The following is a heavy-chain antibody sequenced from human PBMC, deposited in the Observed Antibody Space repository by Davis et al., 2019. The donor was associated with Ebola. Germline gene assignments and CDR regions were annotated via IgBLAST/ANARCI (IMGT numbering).Heavy chain of an antibody. CDR3: AKGQNSGSYPIPFDY. CDR1: GFTFSSYG. Sequence: PGGSLRLSCAASGFTFSSYGMHWVRQAPGKGLEWVAFIRYDGSNKYYADSVKGRFTISRDNSKNTLYLQMNSLRAEDTAVYYCAKGQNSGSYPIPFDYWGQGTLVTVSS. D-gene: IGHD1-26*01. J-gene: IGHJ4*02. V-gene: IGHV3-30*02. CDR2: IRYDGSNK.